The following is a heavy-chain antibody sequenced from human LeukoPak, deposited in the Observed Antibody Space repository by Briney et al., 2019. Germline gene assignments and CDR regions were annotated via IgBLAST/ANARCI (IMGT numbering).Heavy chain of an antibody. CDR2: INHSGST. Sequence: KPSETLSLTCSVHGGSFIGYYWSSIPQPPGKGQECIGEINHSGSTNYNPSLKSRVTISVDTSKNQFSLKLSSVTAADTAVYYCARRSYDFWSGYSYYMDVWGKGTTVTVSS. D-gene: IGHD3-3*01. V-gene: IGHV4-34*01. CDR3: ARRSYDFWSGYSYYMDV. J-gene: IGHJ6*03. CDR1: GGSFIGYY.